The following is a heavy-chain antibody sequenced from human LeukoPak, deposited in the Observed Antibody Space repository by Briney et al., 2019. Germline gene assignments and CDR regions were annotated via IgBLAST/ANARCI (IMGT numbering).Heavy chain of an antibody. CDR2: VSGSGRNT. CDR3: VKSWRVGANQRGLFDY. V-gene: IGHV3-23*01. J-gene: IGHJ4*02. Sequence: GGSLRLSCGGSGFTFSNYAMTWVRQAPGKGLEWVSSVSGSGRNTFYPDSGAGQFTISKYNSKNTVYMQMNSRRADDPAVYYCVKSWRVGANQRGLFDYWGQGTLVTVSP. D-gene: IGHD1-26*01. CDR1: GFTFSNYA.